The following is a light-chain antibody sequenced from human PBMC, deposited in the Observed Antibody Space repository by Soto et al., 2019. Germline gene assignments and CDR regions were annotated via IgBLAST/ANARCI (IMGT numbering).Light chain of an antibody. V-gene: IGKV3-15*01. CDR1: QTISSN. J-gene: IGKJ1*01. CDR3: QQHNNWPRT. CDR2: GAS. Sequence: EIVMTQPPATLSVPPGERATLSCRASQTISSNLVWYQQKPGQAPRLLIYGASTRATGIPARFSGSGSGTEFTLTISSLQSEDFAVYYCQQHNNWPRTFGQGTKVDIK.